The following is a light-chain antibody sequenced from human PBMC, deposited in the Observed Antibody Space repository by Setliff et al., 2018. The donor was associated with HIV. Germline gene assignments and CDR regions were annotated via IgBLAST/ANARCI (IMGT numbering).Light chain of an antibody. CDR1: SSDVGGYDY. V-gene: IGLV2-11*01. Sequence: QSALTQPASVSGSPGQSITISCTGTSSDVGGYDYVSWYQQHPGKAPKLIIYDVRKRPSGVPDRFSGSKSGDTASLTISGLQPEDEADYYCCSYAGSYTYVVFGGGTKVTVL. CDR3: CSYAGSYTYVV. CDR2: DVR. J-gene: IGLJ2*01.